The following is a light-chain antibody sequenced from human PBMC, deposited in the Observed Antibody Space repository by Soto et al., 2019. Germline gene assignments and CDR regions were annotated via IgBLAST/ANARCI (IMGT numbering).Light chain of an antibody. CDR3: SSYTTSNTRQIV. J-gene: IGLJ1*01. CDR1: SSDVGGYNY. Sequence: QSALTQPASVSGSPGQSITISCTGTSSDVGGYNYVSWYQHHPGKAPKLIIYDVSNRPSGVSNRFSGSKSGNTASLTISGXXXXDEADYYCSSYTTSNTRQIVFGTGTKVTVL. CDR2: DVS. V-gene: IGLV2-14*03.